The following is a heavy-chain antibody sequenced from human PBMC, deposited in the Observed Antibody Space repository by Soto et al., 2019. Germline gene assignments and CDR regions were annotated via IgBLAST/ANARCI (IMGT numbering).Heavy chain of an antibody. CDR3: ARDETSGFWSGYSLSSHLNWFDP. J-gene: IGHJ5*02. Sequence: HPGGSLRLSCAASGFTFSSYGMHWVRKAPGKGLEWVAVIWYDGSNKYYADSVKGRFTISRDNSKNTLYLQMNSLRAEDTAVYYCARDETSGFWSGYSLSSHLNWFDPWGQGTLVTVSS. V-gene: IGHV3-33*01. D-gene: IGHD3-3*01. CDR1: GFTFSSYG. CDR2: IWYDGSNK.